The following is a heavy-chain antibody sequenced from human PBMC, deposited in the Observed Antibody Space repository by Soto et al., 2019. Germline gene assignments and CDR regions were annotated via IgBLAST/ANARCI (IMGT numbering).Heavy chain of an antibody. D-gene: IGHD3-10*02. CDR2: NSYSGST. V-gene: IGHV4-59*01. CDR3: ARQSMVGRPYYFDY. CDR1: DGSISRCY. Sequence: PSEILSLTCPVSDGSISRCYLSWIRQPPGKGREWIGYNSYSGSTNYNPSLKSRVTISVDTSKNQFSLKLSSVTAADTAVYYCARQSMVGRPYYFDYWGQGTLVTVSS. J-gene: IGHJ4*02.